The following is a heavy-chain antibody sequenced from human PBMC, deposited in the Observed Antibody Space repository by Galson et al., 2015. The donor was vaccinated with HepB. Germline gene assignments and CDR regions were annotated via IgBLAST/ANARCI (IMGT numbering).Heavy chain of an antibody. D-gene: IGHD2-2*01. Sequence: SVKVSCKASGYTFTSYGISWVRQAPGQGLEWMGWISAYNGNTNYAQKLQGRVTMTTDTSTSTAYMELRSLRSDDTAVYYCARDEIPYQLLCGWFDPWGQGTLVTVSS. CDR2: ISAYNGNT. CDR3: ARDEIPYQLLCGWFDP. CDR1: GYTFTSYG. V-gene: IGHV1-18*01. J-gene: IGHJ5*02.